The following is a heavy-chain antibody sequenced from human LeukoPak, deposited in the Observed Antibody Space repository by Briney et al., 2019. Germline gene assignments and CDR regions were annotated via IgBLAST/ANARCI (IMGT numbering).Heavy chain of an antibody. Sequence: GGSLRLSCAASGFTFSSYGMSWVRQAPGKGLEWVSAISGSGGSTYYADSVKGRFTISRDNSKNTLYLQMNSLRAEDTAVYYCAKLMRDYYDSSGYYSYNFDYWGQGTLVTVSS. CDR3: AKLMRDYYDSSGYYSYNFDY. V-gene: IGHV3-23*01. J-gene: IGHJ4*02. CDR1: GFTFSSYG. CDR2: ISGSGGST. D-gene: IGHD3-22*01.